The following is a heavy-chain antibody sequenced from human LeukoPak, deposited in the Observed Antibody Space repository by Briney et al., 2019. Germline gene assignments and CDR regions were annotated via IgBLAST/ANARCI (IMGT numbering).Heavy chain of an antibody. V-gene: IGHV3-48*03. D-gene: IGHD6-13*01. Sequence: GGSLRLSCAASGFTFSSFEMNWVRQAPGKGLEWISYISSRGTIIYYADSVKGRFTISRDNAKNSLYLQMNSLRGEDTAVYYCAKEQMSSSWSPVDSWGQGTLVTVSS. CDR2: ISSRGTII. CDR1: GFTFSSFE. J-gene: IGHJ4*02. CDR3: AKEQMSSSWSPVDS.